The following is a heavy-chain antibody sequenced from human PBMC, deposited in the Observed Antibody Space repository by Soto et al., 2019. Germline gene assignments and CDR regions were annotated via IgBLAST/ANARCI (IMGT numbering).Heavy chain of an antibody. V-gene: IGHV3-23*01. CDR1: GFTFSSYA. Sequence: PGGSLRLSCAASGFTFSSYAMSWVRQAPGKGLEWVSAISGSGGSTYYADSVKGRFTISRDNSKNTLYLQMNSLRAEDTVVYYCAKTLTLYNWFDPWGQGTLVTVSS. CDR3: AKTLTLYNWFDP. J-gene: IGHJ5*02. CDR2: ISGSGGST.